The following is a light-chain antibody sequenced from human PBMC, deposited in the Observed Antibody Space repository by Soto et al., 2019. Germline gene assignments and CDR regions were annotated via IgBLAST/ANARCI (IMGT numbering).Light chain of an antibody. CDR1: SSDVGSYNL. J-gene: IGLJ2*01. V-gene: IGLV2-23*01. Sequence: QSVLTQPASVSGSPGQSITISCTGTSSDVGSYNLVSWYQQHPGKAPKLMIYEGSKRPSGVSNRFSGSKSGNTASLTISGRQAEDEADYYCCSYAGSVGFGGGTKLTVL. CDR2: EGS. CDR3: CSYAGSVG.